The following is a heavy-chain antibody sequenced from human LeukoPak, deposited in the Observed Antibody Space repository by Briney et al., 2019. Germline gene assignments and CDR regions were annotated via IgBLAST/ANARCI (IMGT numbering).Heavy chain of an antibody. D-gene: IGHD2-8*01. Sequence: GSSVKVSCKASGGTFSSYAISWVRQAPGQGLEWMGGIIPIFGTANYAQKFQGRVTITTGESTSTAYMELSSLRSEDTAVYYCAWGGYCTNGVCYPFDYWGQGTLVTVSS. CDR1: GGTFSSYA. CDR3: AWGGYCTNGVCYPFDY. CDR2: IIPIFGTA. J-gene: IGHJ4*02. V-gene: IGHV1-69*05.